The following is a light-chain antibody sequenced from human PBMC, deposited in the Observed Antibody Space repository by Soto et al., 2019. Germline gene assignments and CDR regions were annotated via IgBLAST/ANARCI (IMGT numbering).Light chain of an antibody. Sequence: DIQMTQSPSSLSASVVDRVTITCLASQSITTYLNWYQQKPGKAPKLLIFGATALQSGVPSRFSGSGSGTDFTLTISSLQPEDFAIYHCQQSYIIPLTFGGGTKVDIK. CDR2: GAT. CDR1: QSITTY. CDR3: QQSYIIPLT. V-gene: IGKV1-39*01. J-gene: IGKJ4*01.